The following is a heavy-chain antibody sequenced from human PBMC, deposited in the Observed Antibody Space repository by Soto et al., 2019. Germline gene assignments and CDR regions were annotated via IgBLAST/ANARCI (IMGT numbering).Heavy chain of an antibody. CDR1: GGSVTSDEDY. V-gene: IGHV4-30-4*01. CDR2: ISNSGST. CDR3: ATESGSTYGYFDH. D-gene: IGHD5-18*01. Sequence: SETLSLTCTVSGGSVTSDEDYWTWIRQSPGKGLEWIGYISNSGSTGYNPSLKTRLSMSVDRSKNQFTLRLTSVTAADTAAYFCATESGSTYGYFDHWGQGTQVTVPQ. J-gene: IGHJ4*02.